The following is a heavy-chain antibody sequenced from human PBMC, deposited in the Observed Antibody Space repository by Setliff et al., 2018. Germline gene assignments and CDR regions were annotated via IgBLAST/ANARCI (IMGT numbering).Heavy chain of an antibody. V-gene: IGHV2-70*04. CDR3: DRISASSSHFDY. Sequence: SGPTLVNPTQTLTLTCTFSGFSLSTSGMRVSWIRQPPGKALEWLARIDWDDDKYYSTSLKTRITISKDTTKNQVVLTMTNMEPVDTATYYCDRISASSSHFDYWGPGTLVTVSS. D-gene: IGHD6-13*01. CDR2: IDWDDDK. J-gene: IGHJ4*02. CDR1: GFSLSTSGMR.